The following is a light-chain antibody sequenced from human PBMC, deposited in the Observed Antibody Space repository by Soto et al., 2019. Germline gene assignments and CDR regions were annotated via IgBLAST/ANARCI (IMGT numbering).Light chain of an antibody. CDR3: SSHTTSSTL. CDR1: SSDVGGYNY. CDR2: DVY. J-gene: IGLJ2*01. Sequence: QSALTQPASVSGSPGQSITISCTGTSSDVGGYNYVSWYQQHPGKAPKLIIYDVYNRPSEVSNRFSGSKSGNTASLSISGLQAEDEADYYCSSHTTSSTLFGGGTKVTVL. V-gene: IGLV2-14*03.